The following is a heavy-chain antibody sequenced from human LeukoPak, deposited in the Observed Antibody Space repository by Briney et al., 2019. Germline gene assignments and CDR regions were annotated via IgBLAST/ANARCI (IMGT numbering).Heavy chain of an antibody. CDR2: ISWNSGSI. V-gene: IGHV3-9*01. CDR1: GFTFDDYA. Sequence: GRSLRLSCAASGFTFDDYAMHWVRQAPGKGLEWVSGISWNSGSIGYADSVKGRFTISRDNAKNSLYLQMNSLRAEDTALYYCAKHTKPGYSSGWYSGGAFDIWGQGTMVTVSS. CDR3: AKHTKPGYSSGWYSGGAFDI. J-gene: IGHJ3*02. D-gene: IGHD6-19*01.